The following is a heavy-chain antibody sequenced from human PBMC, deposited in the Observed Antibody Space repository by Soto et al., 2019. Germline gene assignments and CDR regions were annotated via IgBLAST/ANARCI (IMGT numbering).Heavy chain of an antibody. D-gene: IGHD3-22*01. Sequence: GESLKISCKGSGYSFTSYWIGWVRQMPGKGLEWMGIIYPGDSDTRYSPSFQGQVTISADKSISTAYLQWSSLKASDTSMYYCARILYYYDSSGYYADAIDIWGQGTMVTVTS. CDR3: ARILYYYDSSGYYADAIDI. CDR1: GYSFTSYW. CDR2: IYPGDSDT. V-gene: IGHV5-51*01. J-gene: IGHJ3*02.